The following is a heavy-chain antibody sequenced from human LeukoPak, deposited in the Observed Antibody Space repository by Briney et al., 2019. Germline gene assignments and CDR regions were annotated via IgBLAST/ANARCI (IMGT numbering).Heavy chain of an antibody. CDR2: IYYSGST. V-gene: IGHV4-61*01. CDR3: ARTITIFRREGWFDP. Sequence: PSETLSLTCTVSGGSVSSGSYYWSWIRQPPGKGLEWIGYIYYSGSTYYNPSLKSRVTISVDTSKNQFSLKLSSVTAADTAVYYCARTITIFRREGWFDPWGQGTLVTVSS. J-gene: IGHJ5*02. D-gene: IGHD3-3*01. CDR1: GGSVSSGSYY.